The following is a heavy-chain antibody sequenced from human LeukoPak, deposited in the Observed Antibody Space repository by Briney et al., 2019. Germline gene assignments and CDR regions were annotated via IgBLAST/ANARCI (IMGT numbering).Heavy chain of an antibody. Sequence: KPGGSLRLSCAASGFTFSSYSMNWVRQAPGKGLEWVSSISSSSSYIYYADSVKGRFTISRDNAKNSLYLQMNSLRAEDTAVYYCARRLAWGRYFDWPVYYYYGMDVWGQGTTVTVSS. CDR1: GFTFSSYS. D-gene: IGHD3-9*01. J-gene: IGHJ6*02. V-gene: IGHV3-21*01. CDR3: ARRLAWGRYFDWPVYYYYGMDV. CDR2: ISSSSSYI.